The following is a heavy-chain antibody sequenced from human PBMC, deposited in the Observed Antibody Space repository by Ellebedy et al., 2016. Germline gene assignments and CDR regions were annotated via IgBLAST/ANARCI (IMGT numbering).Heavy chain of an antibody. CDR3: ARESSTSDRYYYHYGLDV. D-gene: IGHD2-2*01. V-gene: IGHV3-66*01. Sequence: GGSLRLSXVASGFSVSSDYMSWVRQAPGKGLEWVSVMYSNGDTNVGDSVKGRFTISRDRSKNTLYLQMNSLRADDTGVYYCARESSTSDRYYYHYGLDVWGQGTMVTVS. CDR1: GFSVSSDY. CDR2: MYSNGDT. J-gene: IGHJ6*02.